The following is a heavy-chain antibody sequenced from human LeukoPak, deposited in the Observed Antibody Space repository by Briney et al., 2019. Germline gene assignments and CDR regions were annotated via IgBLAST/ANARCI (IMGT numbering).Heavy chain of an antibody. CDR2: IIPIFGTA. J-gene: IGHJ1*01. CDR1: GGTFSSYA. V-gene: IGHV1-69*06. D-gene: IGHD2-15*01. Sequence: GSSVKVSCKASGGTFSSYAISWVRQAPGQGLVWMGGIIPIFGTANYAQKFQGRVTITADKSTSTAYMELSSLRSEDTAVYYCATGYCSGGSCFLGYFQHWGQGTLVTVSS. CDR3: ATGYCSGGSCFLGYFQH.